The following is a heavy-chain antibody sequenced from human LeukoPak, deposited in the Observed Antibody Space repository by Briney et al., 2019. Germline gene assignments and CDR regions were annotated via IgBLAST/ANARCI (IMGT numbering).Heavy chain of an antibody. CDR2: IYYSGST. CDR1: GGSISSGDYY. Sequence: SETLSLTCTVSGGSISSGDYYWSWIRQPPGKGLEWIGYIYYSGSTYYNPSLKSRVTISVDASKNQFSLKLSSVTAADTAVYYCARDHRHYYDSSGYYYYFDYWGQGTLVTVSS. J-gene: IGHJ4*02. CDR3: ARDHRHYYDSSGYYYYFDY. V-gene: IGHV4-30-4*01. D-gene: IGHD3-22*01.